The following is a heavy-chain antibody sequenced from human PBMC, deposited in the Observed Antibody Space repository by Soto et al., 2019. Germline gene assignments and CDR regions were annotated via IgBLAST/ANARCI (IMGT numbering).Heavy chain of an antibody. D-gene: IGHD5-12*01. CDR1: GGSFSGYH. J-gene: IGHJ4*02. CDR2: INHSGST. V-gene: IGHV4-34*01. Sequence: QVQLQKWGAGLLKPSETLSLTCAVYGGSFSGYHWSWIRQPPGKGLEWIGEINHSGSTNYNPSLKSRVTISADTSKNQFSLKLSSVTAADTAVYYCARGGYSDYWGQGTLVTVSS. CDR3: ARGGYSDY.